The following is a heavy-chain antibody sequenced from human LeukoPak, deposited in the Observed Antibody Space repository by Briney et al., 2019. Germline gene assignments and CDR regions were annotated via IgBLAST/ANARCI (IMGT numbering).Heavy chain of an antibody. CDR3: ARVPRGHGGNSGAIDY. CDR2: IWYGGSDK. CDR1: GFTFSSSV. V-gene: IGHV3-33*08. J-gene: IGHJ4*02. Sequence: GGSLRLSCVASGFTFSSSVLNWVRQAPGKGLEWVAVIWYGGSDKYYADSVKGRFTISRDNSKNTLYLQMSSLRAEDTAVYYCARVPRGHGGNSGAIDYWGQGTLVTVSS. D-gene: IGHD4-23*01.